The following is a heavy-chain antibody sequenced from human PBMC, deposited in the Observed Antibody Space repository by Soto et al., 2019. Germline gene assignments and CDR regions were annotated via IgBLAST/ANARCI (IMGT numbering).Heavy chain of an antibody. CDR1: GYTFTRSL. J-gene: IGHJ4*02. D-gene: IGHD3-10*01. V-gene: IGHV1-3*04. Sequence: QVHLEQSGAEVKKPGASVTVSCKASGYTFTRSLMHWVRQAPGQSLEWMGWINIGTGYTKISQRFQGRASFAGDTSESTAYMELSSLRSEDTAVYYCAGSQNYGSGAYSDYWGQGTLVTISS. CDR3: AGSQNYGSGAYSDY. CDR2: INIGTGYT.